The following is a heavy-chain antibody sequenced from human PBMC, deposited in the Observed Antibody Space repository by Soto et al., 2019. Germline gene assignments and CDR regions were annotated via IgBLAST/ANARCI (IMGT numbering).Heavy chain of an antibody. CDR1: GFSFSSYA. CDR3: AKSVSPSGGARDY. CDR2: ISSNGVSI. Sequence: EVQLLESGGGLVQPGGSLRLSCAASGFSFSSYAMGWVRQAPGKGLEWVSGISSNGVSIYYVDSVKGRFTISRDNSKNTLFLQMNSLRAEDTAVYYCAKSVSPSGGARDYWGQGTLVTVSS. D-gene: IGHD2-15*01. V-gene: IGHV3-23*01. J-gene: IGHJ4*02.